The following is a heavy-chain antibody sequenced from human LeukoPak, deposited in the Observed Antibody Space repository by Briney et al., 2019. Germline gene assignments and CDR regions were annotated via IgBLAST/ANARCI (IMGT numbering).Heavy chain of an antibody. Sequence: TGGSLRLSCAPSGFTFSDYYMSWIRQAPGKGLEWVSYISSSGSTIYYANSVKGRFTISRDNAKNSLYLPMNSLIAEATSLYYFARDFRRLRNRFDYWGQGTLVTVSS. V-gene: IGHV3-11*04. D-gene: IGHD6-25*01. J-gene: IGHJ4*02. CDR2: ISSSGSTI. CDR3: ARDFRRLRNRFDY. CDR1: GFTFSDYY.